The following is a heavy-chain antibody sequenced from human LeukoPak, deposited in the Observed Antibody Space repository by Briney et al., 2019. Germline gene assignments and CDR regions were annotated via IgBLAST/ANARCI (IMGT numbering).Heavy chain of an antibody. D-gene: IGHD6-13*01. CDR2: ISWNSGSI. CDR3: AKGQMAAAGTTDY. V-gene: IGHV3-9*01. CDR1: GFTFDDYA. J-gene: IGHJ4*02. Sequence: GRSLRLSCAASGFTFDDYAMHWVRQAPGKGLEWVSGISWNSGSIGYADSVKGRFTISRDNAKNSLYLQMNSLRAEDTALYYCAKGQMAAAGTTDYWGQGTLVTVSS.